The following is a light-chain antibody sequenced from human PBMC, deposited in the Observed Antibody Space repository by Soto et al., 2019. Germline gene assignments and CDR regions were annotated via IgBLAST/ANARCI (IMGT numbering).Light chain of an antibody. Sequence: QSVLTQPPSVSGAPGQRVTISCTGSSSNIGAGYDVHWYQQLPGTAPKLLIYGNSNRPSGVPDRFSGSKSGTSASLAITGIQAEDDADYYCQSYDSSLSGSVLGGGTKLTVL. V-gene: IGLV1-40*01. CDR1: SSNIGAGYD. J-gene: IGLJ3*02. CDR3: QSYDSSLSGSV. CDR2: GNS.